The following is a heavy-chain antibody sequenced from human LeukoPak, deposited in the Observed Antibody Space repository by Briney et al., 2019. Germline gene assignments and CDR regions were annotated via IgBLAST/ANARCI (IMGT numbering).Heavy chain of an antibody. J-gene: IGHJ6*03. CDR1: GYTFTDYY. CDR3: AREAYGSGSFRTDYYYMDV. CDR2: INPNTGDT. Sequence: ASVKVSCKASGYTFTDYYMHWVRQAPGQGLGWMGWINPNTGDTTYAQKFQGRVTMTRDTSISTAYMELNRLRSDDTAVYYCAREAYGSGSFRTDYYYMDVWGKGTTVTISS. D-gene: IGHD3-10*01. V-gene: IGHV1-2*02.